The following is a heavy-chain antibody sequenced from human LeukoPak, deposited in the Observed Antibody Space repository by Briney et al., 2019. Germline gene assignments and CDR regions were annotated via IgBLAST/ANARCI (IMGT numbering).Heavy chain of an antibody. J-gene: IGHJ3*02. CDR2: IIPIFGIA. D-gene: IGHD2-15*01. CDR1: GGSFSSYA. Sequence: SVKVSCMASGGSFSSYAISWVRQAPGQGIEWMGRIIPIFGIANYAQKFQGRVTITADKSTSTAYMELSSLRSEDTAVYYCARDKGAYCSGGSCYSRSDAFDIWGQGTMVTVSS. V-gene: IGHV1-69*04. CDR3: ARDKGAYCSGGSCYSRSDAFDI.